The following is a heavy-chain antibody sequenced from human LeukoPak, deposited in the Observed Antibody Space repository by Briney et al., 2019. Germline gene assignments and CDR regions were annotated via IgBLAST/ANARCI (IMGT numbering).Heavy chain of an antibody. CDR3: AKGPGERAFGDGWVDY. CDR1: GFTFSSYG. V-gene: IGHV3-30*02. D-gene: IGHD3-3*01. CDR2: IRYDGSNK. J-gene: IGHJ4*02. Sequence: GGSLRLSCAASGFTFSSYGMHWVRQAPGKGLEWVAFIRYDGSNKYYADSVKGRFTISRDNSKNTLYLQMNSLRAEDTAVYYCAKGPGERAFGDGWVDYWGQGTLVTVSS.